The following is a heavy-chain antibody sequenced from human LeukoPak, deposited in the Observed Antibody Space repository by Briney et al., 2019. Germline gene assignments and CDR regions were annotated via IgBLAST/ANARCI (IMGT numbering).Heavy chain of an antibody. CDR3: ARVALCSSTSCYGRNYFDY. J-gene: IGHJ4*02. CDR2: IYYSGST. CDR1: GGSISSYY. D-gene: IGHD2-2*01. Sequence: SETLSLTCTVSGGSISSYYWSWIRQPPGKGLEWIGYIYYSGSTNYNPSLKSRVTISVDTSKNQFSLKLSSVTAADTAVYYCARVALCSSTSCYGRNYFDYWGQGTLVTVSS. V-gene: IGHV4-59*01.